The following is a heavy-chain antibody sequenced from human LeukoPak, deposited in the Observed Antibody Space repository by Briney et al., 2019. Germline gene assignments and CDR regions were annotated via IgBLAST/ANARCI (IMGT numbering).Heavy chain of an antibody. CDR1: GGSFSGYY. CDR2: INHSGST. Sequence: SETLSLTCAVYGGSFSGYYWSWIRQPPGKGLEWIGEINHSGSTNYNPSLKSRVTISVDTSKNQFSLKLSSVTAADTAVYYCARGGYSGYVCWGQGTLVTVSS. J-gene: IGHJ4*02. CDR3: ARGGYSGYVC. V-gene: IGHV4-34*01. D-gene: IGHD5-12*01.